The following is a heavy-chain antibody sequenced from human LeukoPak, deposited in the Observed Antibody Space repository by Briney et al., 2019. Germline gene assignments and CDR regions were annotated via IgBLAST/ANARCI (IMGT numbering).Heavy chain of an antibody. V-gene: IGHV3-23*01. Sequence: GGSLRLSCAASGFTFSSYAMSWVRQAPGKGLEWVSAISGSGGSTYYADSVKGRFTISRDNSKNTLYLQMNSLRAEDTAVYYCAKDLRYCSSTSCYTDFFDYWGQGTLVTVSS. CDR1: GFTFSSYA. J-gene: IGHJ4*02. CDR3: AKDLRYCSSTSCYTDFFDY. CDR2: ISGSGGST. D-gene: IGHD2-2*01.